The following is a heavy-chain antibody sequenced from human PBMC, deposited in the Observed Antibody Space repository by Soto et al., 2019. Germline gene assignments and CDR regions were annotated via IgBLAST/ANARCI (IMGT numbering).Heavy chain of an antibody. CDR2: IIPISGTT. V-gene: IGHV1-69*01. CDR3: ARVRCFNGLCHTADYGMDV. CDR1: GDVFRSYG. Sequence: QVQLVQSGAEVKKPGSSVKVSCKASGDVFRSYGINWVRQAPGQGLEWMGGIIPISGTTNYEQKFQGRAAITAYESTDTVYLELSRLRSEDTAVYFCARVRCFNGLCHTADYGMDVWGQGTTVTVSS. J-gene: IGHJ6*02. D-gene: IGHD2-8*01.